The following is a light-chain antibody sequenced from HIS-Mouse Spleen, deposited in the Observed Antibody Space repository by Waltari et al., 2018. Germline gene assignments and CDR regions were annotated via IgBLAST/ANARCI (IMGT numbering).Light chain of an antibody. J-gene: IGLJ3*02. Sequence: QTVVTQEPSFSVSPGGTVTLTCGLSSGSVSTTYYPLWYQQTPGQAPRTLIYSTNTRSAGVPDRFSGSILGNKAALTITGAQADDESDYYCVLYMGSGIWVFGGGTKLTVL. V-gene: IGLV8-61*01. CDR3: VLYMGSGIWV. CDR2: STN. CDR1: SGSVSTTYY.